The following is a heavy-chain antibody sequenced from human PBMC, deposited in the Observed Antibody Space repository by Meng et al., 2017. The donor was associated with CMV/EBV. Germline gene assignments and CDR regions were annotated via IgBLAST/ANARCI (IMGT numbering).Heavy chain of an antibody. Sequence: ASVKVSCKASGYTFTYCSLHWLQQAPGQGLERMRWITLYNGNTNYAKKFQGRVTITRDMSLRTAYIELSSLRSEDSAVYYWARDRYDILTGYYTGGDYYYGMDVWGQGTTVTVSS. V-gene: IGHV1-68*01. J-gene: IGHJ6*02. CDR2: ITLYNGNT. CDR1: GYTFTYCS. D-gene: IGHD3-9*01. CDR3: ARDRYDILTGYYTGGDYYYGMDV.